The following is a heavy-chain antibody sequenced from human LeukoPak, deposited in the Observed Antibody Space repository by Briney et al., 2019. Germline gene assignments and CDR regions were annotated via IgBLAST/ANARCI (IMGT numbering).Heavy chain of an antibody. CDR2: IFPGDSDT. V-gene: IGHV5-51*01. CDR1: GYKFVSYW. Sequence: GESLKISCQISGYKFVSYWIGWVRQMPGKGLEWMGIIFPGDSDTRYSPSFEGQVTISADRSNNTAYLQWRSLEASDTAIYYCARRIFGGGGYAFDIWGQGTMVTVSS. J-gene: IGHJ3*02. D-gene: IGHD3-16*01. CDR3: ARRIFGGGGYAFDI.